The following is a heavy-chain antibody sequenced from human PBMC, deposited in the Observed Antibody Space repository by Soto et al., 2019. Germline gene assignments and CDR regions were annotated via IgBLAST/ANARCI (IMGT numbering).Heavy chain of an antibody. CDR1: GYTVTGYF. CDR2: INPNSGAT. V-gene: IGHV1-2*02. D-gene: IGHD1-1*01. Sequence: ASVKVSCKASGYTVTGYFIHWVRQAPGQGLEWMGWINPNSGATKYAQKFQGRVTMTRDTSINTAHMELSSLRSDDTAVYYCARGGGTTLAHLPWGQGTLVTVSS. CDR3: ARGGGTTLAHLP. J-gene: IGHJ5*02.